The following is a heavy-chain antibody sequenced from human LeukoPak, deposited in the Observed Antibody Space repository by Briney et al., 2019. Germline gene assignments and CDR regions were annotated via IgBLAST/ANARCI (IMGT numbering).Heavy chain of an antibody. Sequence: SETLSLTCTVSGGSISSYFWSWIRQPPGKGLEWIGYIYYSGSTNYNPSLKSRVTISVDTSKNQFSLKLSSVTAADTAVYYCARSVEGYCRGGSCYYYSYYMDVWGKGTTVTVSS. J-gene: IGHJ6*03. D-gene: IGHD2-15*01. CDR1: GGSISSYF. CDR3: ARSVEGYCRGGSCYYYSYYMDV. V-gene: IGHV4-59*01. CDR2: IYYSGST.